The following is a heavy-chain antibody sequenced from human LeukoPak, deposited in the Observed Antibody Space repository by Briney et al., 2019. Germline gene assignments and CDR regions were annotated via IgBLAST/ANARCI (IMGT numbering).Heavy chain of an antibody. V-gene: IGHV3-23*01. D-gene: IGHD1-26*01. CDR2: ISGRGATT. Sequence: GGSLRLSCAASVFTFSSCARTWVRQAPGKGLEWVSSISGRGATTYYADSVKGGFTPHRDNSNNPVYLQMNSLRAEATAVYYCAKDQSRVGASDPFDYWGQGMQVGVSS. CDR1: VFTFSSCA. CDR3: AKDQSRVGASDPFDY. J-gene: IGHJ4*02.